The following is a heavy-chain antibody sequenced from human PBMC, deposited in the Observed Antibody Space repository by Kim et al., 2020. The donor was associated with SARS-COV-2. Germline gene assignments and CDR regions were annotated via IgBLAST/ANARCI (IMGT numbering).Heavy chain of an antibody. CDR1: GGSITSTSHF. D-gene: IGHD2-2*01. J-gene: IGHJ5*02. Sequence: SETLSLTCSVSGGSITSTSHFWDWIRQPPGKGLEWIGSIYYSGTTYYNASLKSRVTISIDTSNNQFSLNLSSVTATATALYYCSRRWATSVSHGDWFAP. CDR3: SRRWATSVSHGDWFAP. CDR2: IYYSGTT. V-gene: IGHV4-39*01.